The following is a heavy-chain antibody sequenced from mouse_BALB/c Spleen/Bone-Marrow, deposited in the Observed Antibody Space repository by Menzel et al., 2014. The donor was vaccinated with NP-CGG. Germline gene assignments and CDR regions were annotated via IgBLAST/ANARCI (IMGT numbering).Heavy chain of an antibody. CDR1: GYTFXDYE. D-gene: IGHD2-14*01. CDR3: RAYYRYDGYAMDY. Sequence: QVQLQQPGAELVRPGASVTLSCKASGYTFXDYEMHWVKQTPVHGLEWIGAIDPETGGTAYNQKFKGKATLTADKSSSTAYMELRSLTSEDSAVYYCRAYYRYDGYAMDYWGQGTSVTVSS. CDR2: IDPETGGT. V-gene: IGHV1-15*01. J-gene: IGHJ4*01.